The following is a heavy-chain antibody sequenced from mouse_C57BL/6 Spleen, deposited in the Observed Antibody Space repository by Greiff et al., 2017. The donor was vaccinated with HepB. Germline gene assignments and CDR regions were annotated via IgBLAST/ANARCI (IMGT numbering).Heavy chain of an antibody. Sequence: QVQLQQPGTELVKPGASVKLSCKASGYTFTSYWMHWVKQRPGQGLEWIGNINPSNGGTNYNEKFKSKATLTVDTASSAAYMQLSSLTSEDAAGDWCAGYDGSSAAWLAYWGQGTLVTVSA. CDR2: INPSNGGT. D-gene: IGHD1-1*01. CDR3: AGYDGSSAAWLAY. J-gene: IGHJ3*01. V-gene: IGHV1-53*01. CDR1: GYTFTSYW.